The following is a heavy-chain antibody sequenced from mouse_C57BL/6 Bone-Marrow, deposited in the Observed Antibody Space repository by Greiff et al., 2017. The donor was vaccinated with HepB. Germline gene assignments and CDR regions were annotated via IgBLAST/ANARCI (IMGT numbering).Heavy chain of an antibody. CDR2: ISGGGGNT. V-gene: IGHV5-9*01. J-gene: IGHJ1*03. CDR1: GFTFSSYT. CDR3: ARHGALYYGRPPYCYFDV. Sequence: EVKLVESGGGLVKPGGSLKLSCAASGFTFSSYTMSWVRQTPEKRLEWVATISGGGGNTYYPDSVKGRFTISRDNAKNTLYLKMCRMRSEDTALYYCARHGALYYGRPPYCYFDVWGTGTTVTVSS. D-gene: IGHD1-1*01.